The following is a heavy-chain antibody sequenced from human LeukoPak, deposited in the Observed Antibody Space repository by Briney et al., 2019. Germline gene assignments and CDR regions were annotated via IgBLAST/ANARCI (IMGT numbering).Heavy chain of an antibody. CDR3: ARDRDSSSWLDAFDI. CDR2: IYYNGNT. V-gene: IGHV4-59*01. J-gene: IGHJ3*02. D-gene: IGHD6-13*01. CDR1: GGSISNNY. Sequence: SETLSLTCTVSGGSISNNYWSWIRQPPGKGLEWIGYIYYNGNTDYNPSLKSRVTISLDTSKNQFSLKLTSVTAADTAVYYCARDRDSSSWLDAFDIWGQGTMVTVSS.